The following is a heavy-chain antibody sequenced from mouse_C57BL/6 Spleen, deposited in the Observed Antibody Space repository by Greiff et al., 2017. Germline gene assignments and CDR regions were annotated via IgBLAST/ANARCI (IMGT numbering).Heavy chain of an antibody. V-gene: IGHV1-82*01. CDR2: IYPGDGDT. Sequence: QVQLQQSGPELVKPGASVKISCKASGYAFSSSWMNWVKQRPGKGLEWIGRIYPGDGDTNYNGKFKGKATLTAATSSSTAYMQLSSLTSEDSAVYFCARGDYDVGCAYWGQGTLVTVSA. J-gene: IGHJ3*01. CDR3: ARGDYDVGCAY. CDR1: GYAFSSSW. D-gene: IGHD2-4*01.